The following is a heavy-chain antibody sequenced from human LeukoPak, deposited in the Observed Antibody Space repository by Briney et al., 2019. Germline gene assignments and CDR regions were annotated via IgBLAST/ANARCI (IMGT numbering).Heavy chain of an antibody. CDR2: INPGDPDH. J-gene: IGHJ4*02. D-gene: IGHD5-18*01. CDR3: ARLGDTAMVKGFDY. V-gene: IGHV5-51*01. Sequence: GESLKMSCKGSGYSLTSYWIDWVPSMPGKGLELIGIINPGDPDHRYSPSFQGQVTISADNSISTAYLQWSSLKASDTAMYYCARLGDTAMVKGFDYWGQGTLVTVSS. CDR1: GYSLTSYW.